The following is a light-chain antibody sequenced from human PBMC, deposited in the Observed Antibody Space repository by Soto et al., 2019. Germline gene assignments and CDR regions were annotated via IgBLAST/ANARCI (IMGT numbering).Light chain of an antibody. J-gene: IGLJ2*01. Sequence: QSALTQPPSASGSPGQSVTISCTGTSSDVGGYSYVSWYQQHPGKAPKLMIYDVNKRPSGVPHRFSGSKSGNTASLTVSGLQAEDEADYYCSSYAGSTGVFGGGTKLTVL. CDR2: DVN. CDR3: SSYAGSTGV. CDR1: SSDVGGYSY. V-gene: IGLV2-8*01.